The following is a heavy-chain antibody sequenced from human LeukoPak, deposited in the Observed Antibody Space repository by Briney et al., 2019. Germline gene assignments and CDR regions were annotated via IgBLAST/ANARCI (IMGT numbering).Heavy chain of an antibody. CDR3: ARGLRAFYYHDSSGLEDYFDY. D-gene: IGHD3-22*01. CDR1: GFTFSSYA. J-gene: IGHJ4*02. Sequence: GGSLRLSCAASGFTFSSYAMHWVRQAPGKGLEWVAVISYDGSNKYYADSVKGRFTISRDNSKNTLYLQMNSLRAEDTAVYYCARGLRAFYYHDSSGLEDYFDYWGQGTLVTVSS. V-gene: IGHV3-30*04. CDR2: ISYDGSNK.